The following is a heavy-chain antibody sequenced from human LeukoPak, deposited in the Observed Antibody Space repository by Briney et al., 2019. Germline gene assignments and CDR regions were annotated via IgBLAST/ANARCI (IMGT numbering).Heavy chain of an antibody. CDR2: ISYDGSNQ. Sequence: PGGSLRLSCAVSGFTFSNHGMHWVRRAPGKGLGWVAVISYDGSNQYYAASVKGRFTISRDTSKNTLYLQMNSLRAEDTAVYYCARDSPLHYFDYWGQGTPVAVSS. V-gene: IGHV3-30*03. CDR1: GFTFSNHG. J-gene: IGHJ4*02. CDR3: ARDSPLHYFDY.